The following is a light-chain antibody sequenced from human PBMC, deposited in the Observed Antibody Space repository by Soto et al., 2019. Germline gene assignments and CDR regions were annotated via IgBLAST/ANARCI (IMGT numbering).Light chain of an antibody. CDR1: TSDIGAYNY. CDR3: SSYTSSSTVVV. J-gene: IGLJ2*01. Sequence: QSALTQPPSASGSPGQSVTISCTGTTSDIGAYNYVSWYQQRPGKAPKLMIYEVSNRPSGVSNRFSGSKSGNTASLTISGLQAEDEADYYCSSYTSSSTVVVFGGGTQLTVL. CDR2: EVS. V-gene: IGLV2-14*01.